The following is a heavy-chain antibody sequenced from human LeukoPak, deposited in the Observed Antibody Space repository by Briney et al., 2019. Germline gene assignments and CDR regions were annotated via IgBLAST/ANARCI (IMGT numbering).Heavy chain of an antibody. CDR2: ISWNSGSI. D-gene: IGHD3-10*01. J-gene: IGHJ4*02. Sequence: PGGSLRLSCAASGFTFSDYSMNWVRQAPGKGLEWVSGISWNSGSIGYADSVKGRFTISRDNAKNSLYLQMNSLRAEDTALYYCAKDYGGSGSSDFDYWGQGTLVTVSS. V-gene: IGHV3-9*01. CDR3: AKDYGGSGSSDFDY. CDR1: GFTFSDYS.